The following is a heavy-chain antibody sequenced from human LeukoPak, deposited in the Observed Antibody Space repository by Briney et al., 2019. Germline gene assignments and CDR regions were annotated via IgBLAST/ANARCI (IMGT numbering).Heavy chain of an antibody. CDR3: ARDAY. V-gene: IGHV4-31*03. Sequence: PSQTLSLTCSVSGGSISSGGYYWSWIRQHPGKGLEWIGCVYNSGTPVYNPSLTDRVTISVDTSKNQYSLNLRSVTAADAAVYYCARDAYWGQGILVTVSS. CDR2: VYNSGTP. J-gene: IGHJ4*02. CDR1: GGSISSGGYY.